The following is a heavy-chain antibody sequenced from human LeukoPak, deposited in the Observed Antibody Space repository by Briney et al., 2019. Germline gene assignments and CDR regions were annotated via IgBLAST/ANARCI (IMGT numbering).Heavy chain of an antibody. Sequence: PGGSLRLSCAASGFTFSNYAMSWVRQAPGKGLEWVSSISGSGGSTYYADSVKGRFTMSRDNSKNTVSLQRSSLRVEDTAVYYCARHNYADVGYYFDHWGQGILVSVSS. D-gene: IGHD2-2*01. CDR1: GFTFSNYA. CDR3: ARHNYADVGYYFDH. J-gene: IGHJ4*02. V-gene: IGHV3-23*01. CDR2: ISGSGGST.